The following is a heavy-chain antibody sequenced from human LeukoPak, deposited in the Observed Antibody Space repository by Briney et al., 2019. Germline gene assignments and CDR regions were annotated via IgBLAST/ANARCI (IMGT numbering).Heavy chain of an antibody. CDR3: ASHGATVTRINYYYYYMDV. CDR1: GYSISSGYY. Sequence: SSETLSLTCTVSGYSISSGYYWGWIRQPPGKGLEWIGSMYHSGSTYYNPSLKSRVTISGDTSKNLLSLKLTSVTAADTAVYYCASHGATVTRINYYYYYMDVWGKGTTVTVSS. J-gene: IGHJ6*03. V-gene: IGHV4-38-2*02. CDR2: MYHSGST. D-gene: IGHD4-11*01.